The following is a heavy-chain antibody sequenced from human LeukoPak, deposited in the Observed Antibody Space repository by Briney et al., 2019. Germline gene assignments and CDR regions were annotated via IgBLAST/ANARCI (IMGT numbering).Heavy chain of an antibody. Sequence: ASVTVSCKASGYTFTSYDINWVRQATGQGLEWMGWMNPNSGNTGYAQKFQGRVTMTRNTSISTAYMELSSLRSEDTAVYYCARYDFWSGYYHFDYWGQGTLVTVSS. V-gene: IGHV1-8*01. CDR3: ARYDFWSGYYHFDY. D-gene: IGHD3-3*01. CDR1: GYTFTSYD. J-gene: IGHJ4*02. CDR2: MNPNSGNT.